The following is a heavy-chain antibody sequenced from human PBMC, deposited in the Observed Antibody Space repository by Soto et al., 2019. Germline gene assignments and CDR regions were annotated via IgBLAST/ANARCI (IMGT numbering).Heavy chain of an antibody. CDR2: ITSSGSTK. V-gene: IGHV3-48*03. CDR1: GFSFSSYE. D-gene: IGHD2-2*02. Sequence: GGSLRLSCEASGFSFSSYEMNWVRQAPGKGLEWVSKITSSGSTKYYADSVKGRFTISRDNAKKSLYLQMNSLRAEDTAVYYCARDGFCGSTSCYTYGMDVWGQGTTVTVSS. CDR3: ARDGFCGSTSCYTYGMDV. J-gene: IGHJ6*02.